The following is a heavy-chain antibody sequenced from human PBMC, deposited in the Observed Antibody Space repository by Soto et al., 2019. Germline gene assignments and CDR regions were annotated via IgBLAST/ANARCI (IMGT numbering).Heavy chain of an antibody. V-gene: IGHV4-34*01. CDR2: INHSGST. CDR1: GGSFSGYY. J-gene: IGHJ3*02. D-gene: IGHD3-9*01. Sequence: PSETLSLTCAVYGGSFSGYYWSWIRQPPGKGLEWIGEINHSGSTNYNPSLKSRVTISVDTSKNQFSLKLSSVTAAGTAVYYCARADPRRYFDWFRSRAFDIWGQGTMVTVSS. CDR3: ARADPRRYFDWFRSRAFDI.